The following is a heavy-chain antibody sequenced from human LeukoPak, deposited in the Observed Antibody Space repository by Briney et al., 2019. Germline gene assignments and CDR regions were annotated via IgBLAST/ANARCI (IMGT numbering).Heavy chain of an antibody. J-gene: IGHJ4*02. V-gene: IGHV3-30*04. D-gene: IGHD3-16*01. CDR3: ARLCVSLWAFDY. CDR1: GFTFSSYA. Sequence: PGGSLRLSCAASGFTFSSYAMHWVRQAPGKGLEWVAVISYDGSNKYYADFVKGRFTISRDNSKNTLYLQMNSLRAEDTAVYYCARLCVSLWAFDYWGQGTLVTVSS. CDR2: ISYDGSNK.